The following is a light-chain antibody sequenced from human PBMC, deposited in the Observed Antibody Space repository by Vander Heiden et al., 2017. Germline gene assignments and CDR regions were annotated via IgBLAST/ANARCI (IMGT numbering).Light chain of an antibody. Sequence: EIVLTQSPATLSLSPGERATLSCRASQSVSSYLAWYQQKPGQAPRLLIHDASSRATGIPARFSGSGSGTDFTLTISSLEPEDFAVYYCQQRSDWPLTFGSGTKVDIK. V-gene: IGKV3-11*01. CDR3: QQRSDWPLT. J-gene: IGKJ3*01. CDR2: DAS. CDR1: QSVSSY.